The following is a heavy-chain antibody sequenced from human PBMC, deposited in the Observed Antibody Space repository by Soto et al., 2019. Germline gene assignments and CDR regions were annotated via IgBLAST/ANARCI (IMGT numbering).Heavy chain of an antibody. CDR3: GGGVEMATYYYYYGMDV. CDR1: GFPVSSNY. V-gene: IGHV3-53*01. D-gene: IGHD5-12*01. CDR2: IYSGGST. Sequence: PGGSLRLSCAASGFPVSSNYMSWVRQAPGKGLEWVSVIYSGGSTYYADSVKGRFTISRDNSKNTLYLQMNSLRAEDTAVYYCGGGVEMATYYYYYGMDVWGQGTTVTVSS. J-gene: IGHJ6*02.